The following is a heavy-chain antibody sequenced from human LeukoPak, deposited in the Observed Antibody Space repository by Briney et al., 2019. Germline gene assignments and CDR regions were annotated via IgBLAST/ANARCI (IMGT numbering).Heavy chain of an antibody. J-gene: IGHJ3*02. V-gene: IGHV3-21*01. D-gene: IGHD3-10*01. CDR1: GFTFSNHS. CDR2: IRRRSRYI. Sequence: GGSLRLSCAASGFTFSNHSMKSVRQAPGKGLELVSSIRRRSRYIYYADSEKDRFTISSDKDKHSRSLDMNSLRAEDTAVSYCAREGMGRRAFDIWGQGTMVTVSS. CDR3: AREGMGRRAFDI.